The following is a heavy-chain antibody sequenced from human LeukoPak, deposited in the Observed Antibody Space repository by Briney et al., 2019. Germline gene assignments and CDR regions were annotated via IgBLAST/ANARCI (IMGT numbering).Heavy chain of an antibody. J-gene: IGHJ4*02. Sequence: SETLSLTCTVSGGSISSYYWRWIRQPPGKGLEWIGYIYYSGSTNYNPSLKSRVTISVDTSKNQFSLKLSSVTAADTAVYYCARDSYDILGGRSFDYWGQGTLVTVSS. V-gene: IGHV4-59*01. CDR2: IYYSGST. CDR1: GGSISSYY. CDR3: ARDSYDILGGRSFDY. D-gene: IGHD3-9*01.